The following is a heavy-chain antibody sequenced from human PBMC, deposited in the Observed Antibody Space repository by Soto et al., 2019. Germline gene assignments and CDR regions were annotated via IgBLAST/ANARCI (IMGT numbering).Heavy chain of an antibody. V-gene: IGHV4-34*01. CDR1: GGSFSGYY. D-gene: IGHD6-19*01. Sequence: LPETLSLTCAVYGGSFSGYYWSWIRQPPGKGLEWIGEINHSGSTNYNPSLKSRVTISVDTSKNQFSLKLSSVTAADTAVYYCARSCQWPVGYYFDYWGQGTLVTVSS. CDR3: ARSCQWPVGYYFDY. CDR2: INHSGST. J-gene: IGHJ4*02.